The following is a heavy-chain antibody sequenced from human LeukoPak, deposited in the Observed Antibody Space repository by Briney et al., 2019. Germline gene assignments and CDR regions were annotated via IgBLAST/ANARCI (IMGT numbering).Heavy chain of an antibody. Sequence: SETLSLTCTVSGGSISSSSYYWGWIRQPPGKGLEWIGSIYYSGSTYYNPSLKSRVTISVDTSKNQFSLKLSSVTAADTAVYYCARDGADYGSGSSYFDYWGQGTLVTVSS. V-gene: IGHV4-39*07. CDR3: ARDGADYGSGSSYFDY. D-gene: IGHD3-10*01. J-gene: IGHJ4*02. CDR2: IYYSGST. CDR1: GGSISSSSYY.